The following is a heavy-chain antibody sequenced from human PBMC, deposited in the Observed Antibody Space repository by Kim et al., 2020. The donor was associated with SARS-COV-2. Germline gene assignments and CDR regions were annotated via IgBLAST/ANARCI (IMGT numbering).Heavy chain of an antibody. V-gene: IGHV1-58*02. D-gene: IGHD6-19*01. CDR3: AAHPSEAHSSGWYVP. CDR1: GFTFTSSA. CDR2: IVVGSGNT. Sequence: SVKVSCKASGFTFTSSAMQWVRQARGQRLEWIGWIVVGSGNTNYAQKFQERVTITRDMSTSTAYMELSSLRSEDTAVYYCAAHPSEAHSSGWYVPWGQGTLVTVSS. J-gene: IGHJ5*02.